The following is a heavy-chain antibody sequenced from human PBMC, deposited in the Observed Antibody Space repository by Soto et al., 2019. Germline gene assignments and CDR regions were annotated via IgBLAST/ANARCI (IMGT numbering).Heavy chain of an antibody. CDR1: GFTFSSYS. CDR2: ISSSSSYI. D-gene: IGHD4-17*01. V-gene: IGHV3-21*01. Sequence: EVQLVESGGGLVKPGGSLRLSRAASGFTFSSYSMNWVRQAPGKGLEWVSSISSSSSYISYADSVKGRFTISRDNAKNSLYLQMNSLRAEDTAGYYCARETTVVTPDYWGQGTLVTVSS. J-gene: IGHJ4*02. CDR3: ARETTVVTPDY.